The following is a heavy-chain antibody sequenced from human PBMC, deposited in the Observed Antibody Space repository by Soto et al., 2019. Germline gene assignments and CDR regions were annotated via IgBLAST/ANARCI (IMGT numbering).Heavy chain of an antibody. V-gene: IGHV3-30-3*01. CDR2: IPYDGSNK. CDR1: GFTFSSYA. Sequence: PGGSLSLSCAASGFTFSSYAMHWVRQAPGKGLEWVAVIPYDGSNKYYADSVKGRFTISRDNSKNTLYLQMNSLRAEDTAVYYCARHPVPAANYYYYYGMDVWGQGTTDTVSS. J-gene: IGHJ6*02. D-gene: IGHD2-2*01. CDR3: ARHPVPAANYYYYYGMDV.